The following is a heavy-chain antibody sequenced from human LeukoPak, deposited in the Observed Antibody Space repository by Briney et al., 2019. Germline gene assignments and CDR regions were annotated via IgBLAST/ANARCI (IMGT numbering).Heavy chain of an antibody. CDR3: ARDGYPVIGVTWPDC. Sequence: ASVKVSCKASGYTFTNYYMHWVRQAPGQGLEWMGKINPGDYSTNYAQKFQGRVTMTRDTSTSTVYMELSSLRSEDTAVYYCARDGYPVIGVTWPDCWGQGTLVTVSS. V-gene: IGHV1-46*01. CDR2: INPGDYST. D-gene: IGHD5-18*01. CDR1: GYTFTNYY. J-gene: IGHJ4*02.